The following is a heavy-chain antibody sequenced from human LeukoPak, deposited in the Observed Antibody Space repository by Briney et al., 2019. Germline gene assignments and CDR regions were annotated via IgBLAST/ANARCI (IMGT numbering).Heavy chain of an antibody. CDR2: ISGSGGST. D-gene: IGHD3-10*01. Sequence: GGSLRLSCAASGFTFSSYAMSWVRQAPGKGLEWVSAISGSGGSTYYADSVKGRFTISRDNSKNTLYLRMNSLRAEDTAVYYCARLGITMVRGVIIPHFDYWGQGTLVAVSS. V-gene: IGHV3-23*01. J-gene: IGHJ4*02. CDR1: GFTFSSYA. CDR3: ARLGITMVRGVIIPHFDY.